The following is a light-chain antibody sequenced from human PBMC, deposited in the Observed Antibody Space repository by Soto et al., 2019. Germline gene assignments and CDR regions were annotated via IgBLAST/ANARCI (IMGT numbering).Light chain of an antibody. CDR1: TRDVGTYNN. CDR2: DVS. Sequence: QSALTQPRSVSGPPGQSVTISSSGTTRDVGTYNNVSWYQQHPGKAPKLMIYDVSKRPSGVPDRFSGSKSGNTASLTISGLQAEDEADYYCLVWHGSAWLFGGGTKLTVL. V-gene: IGLV2-11*01. J-gene: IGLJ3*02. CDR3: LVWHGSAWL.